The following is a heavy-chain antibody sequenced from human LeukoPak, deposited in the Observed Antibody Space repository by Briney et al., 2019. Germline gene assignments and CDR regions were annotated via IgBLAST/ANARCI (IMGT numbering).Heavy chain of an antibody. V-gene: IGHV4-34*01. CDR2: INHSGST. Sequence: SETLSLTCAVYGGSFSGYYWSWIRQPPGKGLEWIGEINHSGSTNYNPSLKSRVTISVDTSKNQFSLKLSSVTAADTAVYYCARGGRSCYDILTGYYRVNWFDPWGQGTLVTVSS. CDR3: ARGGRSCYDILTGYYRVNWFDP. CDR1: GGSFSGYY. D-gene: IGHD3-9*01. J-gene: IGHJ5*02.